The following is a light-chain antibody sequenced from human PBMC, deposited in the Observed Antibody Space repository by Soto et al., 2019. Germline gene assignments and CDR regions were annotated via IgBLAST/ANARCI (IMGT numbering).Light chain of an antibody. CDR2: AAS. J-gene: IGKJ1*01. Sequence: DIPMTQSPSSLSASVGDRVTITCRASQSISIYLNWYQQKPGKAPNLLIYAASSLQSGVPSRFSGSGSGTDFTLTVSSLQPEDFATYYCQQSFSTPWTFGQGTKVEI. CDR3: QQSFSTPWT. CDR1: QSISIY. V-gene: IGKV1-39*01.